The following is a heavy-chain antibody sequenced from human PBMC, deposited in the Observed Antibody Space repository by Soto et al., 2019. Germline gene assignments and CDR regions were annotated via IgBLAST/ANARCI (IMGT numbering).Heavy chain of an antibody. D-gene: IGHD5-12*01. J-gene: IGHJ6*02. CDR1: GGSISSGGYS. CDR2: IYHSGST. Sequence: QLQLQESGSGLVKPSQTLSLTCAVSGGSISSGGYSWSWIRQPPGKGLEWIGYIYHSGSTYYNPSLKRRVTISVDRSKHQFSLKLSSVTAADTAVYYCARRRGFPYYYGMDVWGQGTTVTVSS. V-gene: IGHV4-30-2*01. CDR3: ARRRGFPYYYGMDV.